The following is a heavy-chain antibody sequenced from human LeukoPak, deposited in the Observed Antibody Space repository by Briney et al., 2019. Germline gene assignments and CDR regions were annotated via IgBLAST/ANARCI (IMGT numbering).Heavy chain of an antibody. J-gene: IGHJ6*03. D-gene: IGHD3-10*01. Sequence: GGSLRLSCAASGFTFSSYGMHWVRQAPGKGLEWVAFIRYDGSNKYYADSVKGRFTISRDNSKNTLYLQMNSLRAEDTAVYYCAKASNYYGSGSSRYYYYYMDVWGKGTTVTVSS. V-gene: IGHV3-30*02. CDR1: GFTFSSYG. CDR3: AKASNYYGSGSSRYYYYYMDV. CDR2: IRYDGSNK.